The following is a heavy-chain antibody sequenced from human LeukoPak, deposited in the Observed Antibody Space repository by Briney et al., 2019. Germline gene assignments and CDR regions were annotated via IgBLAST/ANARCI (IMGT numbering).Heavy chain of an antibody. CDR1: GYSISSGYY. CDR3: ARAPLWFGEAENWFDP. CDR2: IYHSGST. V-gene: IGHV4-38-2*02. J-gene: IGHJ5*02. Sequence: KPSETLSLTCTVSGYSISSGYYWGWIRQPPGKGLEWIGSIYHSGSTYYNPSLKSRVTMSADTSKNQFSLKLTSVTAADTAVYYCARAPLWFGEAENWFDPWGQGTLVTVSS. D-gene: IGHD3-10*01.